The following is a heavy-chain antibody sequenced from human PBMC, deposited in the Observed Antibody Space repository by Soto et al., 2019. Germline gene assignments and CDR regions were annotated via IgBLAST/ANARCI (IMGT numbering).Heavy chain of an antibody. J-gene: IGHJ4*02. V-gene: IGHV3-30-3*01. CDR1: GFTFSSYA. CDR3: ARERFVGSSWSTYRTYYFDY. Sequence: QVQLVESGGGVVQPGRSLRLSCAASGFTFSSYAMHWVRQAPGKGLEWVAVISYDGSNNYYADSVKGRFTISRDNSNNTLYLQMNSLRAEDTAVYYCARERFVGSSWSTYRTYYFDYWGQGTLVTVSS. CDR2: ISYDGSNN. D-gene: IGHD6-13*01.